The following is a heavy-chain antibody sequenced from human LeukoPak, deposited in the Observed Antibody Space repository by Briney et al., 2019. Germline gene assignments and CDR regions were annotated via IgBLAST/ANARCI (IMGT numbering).Heavy chain of an antibody. D-gene: IGHD6-13*01. J-gene: IGHJ4*02. CDR1: GFTFSSYS. V-gene: IGHV3-23*01. CDR2: ISGSGGST. CDR3: AKGYLAAAGPLDY. Sequence: GGSLRLSCAASGFTFSSYSMNWVRQAPGKGLEWVSAISGSGGSTYYADSVKGRFTISRDNSKNTLYLQMNSLRAEDTAVYYCAKGYLAAAGPLDYWGQGTLVTVSS.